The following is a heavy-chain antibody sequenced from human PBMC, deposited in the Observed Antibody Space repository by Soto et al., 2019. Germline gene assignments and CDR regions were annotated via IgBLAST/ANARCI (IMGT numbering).Heavy chain of an antibody. J-gene: IGHJ4*02. CDR1: GGSINRERSY. V-gene: IGHV4-31*03. CDR3: ARGEIVMVD. CDR2: ISHNGIT. D-gene: IGHD3-22*01. Sequence: QVQLQESGPGLVKPSQTLSLNCTLSGGSINRERSYWGWIRQSPERGLGWIGYISHNGITWYNPSLQSRVSISIDESKDHFSLEVRSVTAADTAFYYCARGEIVMVDWGQGALGNVSS.